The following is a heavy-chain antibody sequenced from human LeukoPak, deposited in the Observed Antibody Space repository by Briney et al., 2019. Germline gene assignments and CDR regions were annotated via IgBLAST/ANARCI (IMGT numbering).Heavy chain of an antibody. V-gene: IGHV3-7*01. D-gene: IGHD3-16*01. CDR3: ADLGSRD. CDR1: GFTFSSAW. Sequence: HPGGSLRLSCAASGFTFSSAWMTWVRQAPGKGLEWVATIKDDGSDKCYVDSVKGRFTISRDNAKKSLWLQMNSLRVEDTAMYYCADLGSRDWGQGTLVTVSS. CDR2: IKDDGSDK. J-gene: IGHJ4*02.